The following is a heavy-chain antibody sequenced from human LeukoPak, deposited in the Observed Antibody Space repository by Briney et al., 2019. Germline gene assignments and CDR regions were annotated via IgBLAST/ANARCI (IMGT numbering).Heavy chain of an antibody. J-gene: IGHJ6*03. Sequence: GGSLRLSCAASGFTFSSYSMNWVRQAPGKGLEWVSTISSSSSYIYYADSVKGRFTISRDNAKNSLYLQMNSLRAEDTAVYYCARSPFAQSGSYYMDVWGKGTTVTVSS. CDR1: GFTFSSYS. D-gene: IGHD5-12*01. CDR3: ARSPFAQSGSYYMDV. V-gene: IGHV3-21*01. CDR2: ISSSSSYI.